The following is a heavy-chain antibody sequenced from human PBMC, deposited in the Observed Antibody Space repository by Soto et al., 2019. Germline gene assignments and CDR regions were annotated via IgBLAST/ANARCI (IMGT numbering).Heavy chain of an antibody. CDR3: AKHCGSSSCYRFDP. D-gene: IGHD2-2*01. CDR1: GFAFSSYA. J-gene: IGHJ5*02. CDR2: ITSGGGNT. V-gene: IGHV3-23*01. Sequence: EVQLLESGGGLVQPGGSLRLSCAASGFAFSSYATSWIRQAPGKGLEWVSSITSGGGNTYYADSVKGRFTISRDNSKTTLYLQMSCLRAEDTAVYYCAKHCGSSSCYRFDPWGQGTLVTVSS.